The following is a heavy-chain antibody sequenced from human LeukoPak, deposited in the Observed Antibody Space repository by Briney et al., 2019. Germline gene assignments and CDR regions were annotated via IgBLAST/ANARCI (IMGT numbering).Heavy chain of an antibody. CDR3: ARDREVGSTDDAFDI. D-gene: IGHD1-26*01. CDR1: GYTFTGHY. V-gene: IGHV1-2*06. J-gene: IGHJ3*02. Sequence: GASVKVSCKASGYTFTGHYMHWVRQAPGQGLEWMGRINPNSGGANYAQKFQGRVTMTRDTSISTAYMELSGLRSDDTAVYYCARDREVGSTDDAFDIGGQGTRVIVSS. CDR2: INPNSGGA.